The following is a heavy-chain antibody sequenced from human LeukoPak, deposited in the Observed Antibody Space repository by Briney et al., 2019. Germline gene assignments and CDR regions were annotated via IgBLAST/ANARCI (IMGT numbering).Heavy chain of an antibody. CDR2: VYYSGTT. D-gene: IGHD2-2*01. J-gene: IGHJ5*02. CDR3: ARGVVGWFDP. V-gene: IGHV4-59*12. Sequence: SETLSLTCTVSGGSISSYYWSWIRQPPGKGLEWIGYVYYSGTTNCNPSLKSRVTISVDTSKNQFSLKLRSVTAADTAIYYCARGVVGWFDPWGQGTLVTVSS. CDR1: GGSISSYY.